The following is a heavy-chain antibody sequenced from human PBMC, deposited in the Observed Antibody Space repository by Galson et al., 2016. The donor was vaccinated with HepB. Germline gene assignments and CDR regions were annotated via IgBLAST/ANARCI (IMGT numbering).Heavy chain of an antibody. D-gene: IGHD2-15*01. V-gene: IGHV3-53*01. CDR1: GLTVSSNY. CDR3: GTESYLKGHSIVVAAPSQT. Sequence: SLRLSCAASGLTVSSNYLSWVRQAPGKGLEWVSVIYSGGGTYYADSVQGRFTISRDNSKNTVFLEMNSLRAEDTAVYYCGTESYLKGHSIVVAAPSQTWGRGTLVTASS. J-gene: IGHJ5*02. CDR2: IYSGGGT.